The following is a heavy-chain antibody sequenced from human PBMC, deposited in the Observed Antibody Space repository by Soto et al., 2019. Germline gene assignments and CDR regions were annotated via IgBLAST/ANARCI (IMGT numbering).Heavy chain of an antibody. CDR1: GFNFNTYS. CDR2: ISYGGRTT. D-gene: IGHD4-4*01. CDR3: ARDGYYSIYYYYYMDV. J-gene: IGHJ6*03. Sequence: GGSLRLSCAASGFNFNTYSMHWVRQAPGKGLEWVSVISYGGRTTYYADSVKGRFTISRDNGKNSLFLLMDNLRAEDTAVYYCARDGYYSIYYYYYMDVWGKGTTVTVSS. V-gene: IGHV3-48*04.